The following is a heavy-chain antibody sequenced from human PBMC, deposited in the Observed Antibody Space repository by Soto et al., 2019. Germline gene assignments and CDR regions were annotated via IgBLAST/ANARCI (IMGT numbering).Heavy chain of an antibody. Sequence: ASVKVSCKASGYTFTSYAMHWVRQAPGQRLEWMGWINAGNGNTKYSQKFQGRVTITRDTSASTAYMELSSLRSEDTAVYYCARGGPCGYSYGYERYYFDYWGQGTLVTVSS. CDR2: INAGNGNT. J-gene: IGHJ4*02. CDR3: ARGGPCGYSYGYERYYFDY. D-gene: IGHD5-18*01. CDR1: GYTFTSYA. V-gene: IGHV1-3*01.